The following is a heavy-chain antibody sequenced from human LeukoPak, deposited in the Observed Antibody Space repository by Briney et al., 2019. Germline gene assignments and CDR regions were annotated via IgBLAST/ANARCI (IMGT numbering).Heavy chain of an antibody. Sequence: GGSLRLSCAASGFXFSSYAMTWVRQAPGKGLEWVSSISGSGGSTSYADSVKGRFTISRDNSKNTLYLQMNSLRAEDTAVYFCAKANRITMIVPLDYWGQGTLVTVSS. V-gene: IGHV3-23*01. CDR3: AKANRITMIVPLDY. D-gene: IGHD3-22*01. CDR1: GFXFSSYA. CDR2: ISGSGGST. J-gene: IGHJ4*02.